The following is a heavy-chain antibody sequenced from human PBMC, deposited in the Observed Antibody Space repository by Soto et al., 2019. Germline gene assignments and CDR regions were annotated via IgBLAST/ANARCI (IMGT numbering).Heavy chain of an antibody. D-gene: IGHD5-12*01. J-gene: IGHJ6*03. CDR1: GWSFSGYY. V-gene: IGHV4-34*01. CDR3: ARGDSGYVWGYYYYYMDV. Sequence: PSETLSLTCAVYGWSFSGYYWSWIHQPPWKGLEWIGEINHSGSTNYNPSLKSRVTISVDKSKNQFSLKLSSVTAADTAVYYCARGDSGYVWGYYYYYMDVWGKGTTVTVSS. CDR2: INHSGST.